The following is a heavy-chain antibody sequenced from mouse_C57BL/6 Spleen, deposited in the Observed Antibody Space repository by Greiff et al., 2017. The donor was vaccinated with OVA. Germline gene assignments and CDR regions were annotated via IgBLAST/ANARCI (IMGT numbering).Heavy chain of an antibody. D-gene: IGHD1-1*01. V-gene: IGHV1-5*01. CDR3: TTESYYGSSYAWFAY. Sequence: EVQLQQSGTVLARPGASVKMSCKTSGYTFTSYWMHWVKQRPGQGLEWIGAIYPGNSDTSYNQKFKGKAKLTAVTSASTAYMELSSLTNEDSAVYYCTTESYYGSSYAWFAYWGQGTLVTVSA. CDR2: IYPGNSDT. CDR1: GYTFTSYW. J-gene: IGHJ3*01.